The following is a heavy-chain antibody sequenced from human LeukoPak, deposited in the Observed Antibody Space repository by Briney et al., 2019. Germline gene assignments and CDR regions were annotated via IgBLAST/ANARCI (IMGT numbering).Heavy chain of an antibody. CDR3: AKEARMGYCSGGSCYPDAFDI. CDR2: ISGSGGST. J-gene: IGHJ3*02. D-gene: IGHD2-15*01. Sequence: GASLRLSCAASGFTFSSYAMSWVRQAPGKGLEWVSAISGSGGSTYYADSVKGRFTISRDNSKNTLYLQMNSLRAEDTAVYYCAKEARMGYCSGGSCYPDAFDIWGQGTVVTVSS. CDR1: GFTFSSYA. V-gene: IGHV3-23*01.